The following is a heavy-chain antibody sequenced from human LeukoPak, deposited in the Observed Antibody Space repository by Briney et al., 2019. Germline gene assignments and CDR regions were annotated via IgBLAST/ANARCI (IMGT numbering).Heavy chain of an antibody. CDR1: GFTFSSYA. V-gene: IGHV3-23*01. D-gene: IGHD6-19*01. CDR2: ISGSGGST. Sequence: GGSLRLSCAASGFTFSSYAMSWVRQAPGKGLEWVSAISGSGGSTYYADSVKGRFTIPRDNSKNTLYLQMNSLRAEDTAVYYCAIPHSSGWYFYFQHWGQGTLVTVSS. CDR3: AIPHSSGWYFYFQH. J-gene: IGHJ1*01.